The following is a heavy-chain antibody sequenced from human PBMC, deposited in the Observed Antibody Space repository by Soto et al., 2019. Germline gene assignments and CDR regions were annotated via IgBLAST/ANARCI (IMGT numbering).Heavy chain of an antibody. CDR3: ARDTTLYYYDSSGSLGFDY. Sequence: PGGSLRLSCAASGFTFSSYGMHWVRQAPGKGLEWVAVIWYDGSNKYYADSVKGRFTISRDNSKNTLYLQMNSLRAEDTAVYYCARDTTLYYYDSSGSLGFDYWGQGTLVTVSS. D-gene: IGHD3-22*01. CDR2: IWYDGSNK. CDR1: GFTFSSYG. V-gene: IGHV3-33*01. J-gene: IGHJ4*02.